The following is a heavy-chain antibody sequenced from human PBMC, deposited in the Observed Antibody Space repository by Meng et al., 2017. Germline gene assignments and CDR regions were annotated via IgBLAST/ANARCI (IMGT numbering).Heavy chain of an antibody. CDR3: TRDGYSDCSRTSCFDS. J-gene: IGHJ4*02. CDR2: IDTKTGNP. D-gene: IGHD2-2*01. V-gene: IGHV7-4-1*02. Sequence: VRLVRPGYELRKPRSTVKVSCKASGYTLPSYAINWLRQAPGQGLQWMGWIDTKTGNPTYVPGFTGRLVFSLDTSVSTAYLQISGLKADDTAVYYCTRDGYSDCSRTSCFDSWGQGTLVTVSS. CDR1: GYTLPSYA.